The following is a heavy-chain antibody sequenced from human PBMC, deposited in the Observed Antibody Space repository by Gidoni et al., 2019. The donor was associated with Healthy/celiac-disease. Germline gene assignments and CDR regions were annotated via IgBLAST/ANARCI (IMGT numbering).Heavy chain of an antibody. D-gene: IGHD2-2*01. CDR2: ISSSSSTI. Sequence: EVQLVESGGGLVQPGGSLRLSCAASGFTFSSYSMNWVRQAPGKGLEWVSYISSSSSTIYYADSVKGRFTISRDNAKNSLYLQMNSLRDEDTAVYYCARDLVPAAISHGMDVWGQGTTVTVSS. CDR1: GFTFSSYS. V-gene: IGHV3-48*02. J-gene: IGHJ6*02. CDR3: ARDLVPAAISHGMDV.